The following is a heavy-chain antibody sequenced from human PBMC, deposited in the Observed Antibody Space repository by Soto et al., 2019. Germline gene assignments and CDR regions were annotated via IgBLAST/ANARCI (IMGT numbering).Heavy chain of an antibody. Sequence: QVQLVQSGVEVKKPGASVEVSCKASGYTFTNYDINWVRQATGQGLEWMGWMNPNSGNTGYAQKFQGRVNRPGDTPMGTSYMELTSLSSYVTAVDYCASGTRHRRVVGVTAMYCYAMDVWGQGTTVTVSS. D-gene: IGHD2-21*02. CDR1: GYTFTNYD. CDR3: ASGTRHRRVVGVTAMYCYAMDV. CDR2: MNPNSGNT. J-gene: IGHJ6*02. V-gene: IGHV1-8*01.